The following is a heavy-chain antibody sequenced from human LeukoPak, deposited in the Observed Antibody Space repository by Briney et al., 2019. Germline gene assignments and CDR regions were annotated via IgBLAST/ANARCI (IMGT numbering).Heavy chain of an antibody. Sequence: PGDSLRLSCAASGFKFSNYWMHWVRQVPGKGLVWVSRINRDGGITTYADSVEGRFTISRDNAKNMLYLQLNSLRAEDTAVYYCISDSEDRSGGDYWGQRTLVTVSS. CDR2: INRDGGIT. CDR3: ISDSEDRSGGDY. V-gene: IGHV3-74*03. CDR1: GFKFSNYW. J-gene: IGHJ4*02. D-gene: IGHD3-10*01.